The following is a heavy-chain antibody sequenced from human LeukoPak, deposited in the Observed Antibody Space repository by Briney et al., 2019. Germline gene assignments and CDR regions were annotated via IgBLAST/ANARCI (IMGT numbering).Heavy chain of an antibody. CDR3: ARGRRVNRSMVRGVIEWFDP. Sequence: GASVKVSCKASGYTFTSYDINWVRQATGQGLEWMRWMNPNSGNTGYAQKFQGRVTMTRNTSISTAYMELSSLRSEDTAVYYCARGRRVNRSMVRGVIEWFDPWGQGTLVTVSS. CDR2: MNPNSGNT. V-gene: IGHV1-8*01. D-gene: IGHD3-10*01. CDR1: GYTFTSYD. J-gene: IGHJ5*02.